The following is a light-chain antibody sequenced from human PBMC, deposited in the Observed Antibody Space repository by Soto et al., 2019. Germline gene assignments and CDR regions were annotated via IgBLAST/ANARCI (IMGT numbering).Light chain of an antibody. CDR3: NSYTSSSTLV. J-gene: IGLJ3*02. CDR2: EVS. V-gene: IGLV2-14*01. CDR1: SSDVGAYNL. Sequence: QSALTQPASVSGSPGQSITISCTGTSSDVGAYNLVSWYQQHPGKAPKFMIYEVSNRPSGVSSRFSGSKSGNTASLTISGLQAEDEADYYCNSYTSSSTLVFGGGTKVTVL.